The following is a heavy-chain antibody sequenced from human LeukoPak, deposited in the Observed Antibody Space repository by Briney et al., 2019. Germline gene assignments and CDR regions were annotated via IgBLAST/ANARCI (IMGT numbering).Heavy chain of an antibody. CDR2: ISRSSSIL. CDR1: GFTFSSYS. J-gene: IGHJ4*02. Sequence: GGSLRLSCAASGFTFSSYSMNWVRLALGKGLEWVSYISRSSSILYYADSVKGRFTISRDNAKNSLYLQMNSLRDEDTAVYYCARDHSSSWTFDYWGQGTLVTVSS. D-gene: IGHD6-13*01. V-gene: IGHV3-48*02. CDR3: ARDHSSSWTFDY.